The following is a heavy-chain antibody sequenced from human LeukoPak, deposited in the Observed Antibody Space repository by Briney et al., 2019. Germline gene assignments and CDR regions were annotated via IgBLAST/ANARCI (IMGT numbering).Heavy chain of an antibody. CDR2: IRSKAYGGTT. CDR1: GFTFGDYA. J-gene: IGHJ4*02. V-gene: IGHV3-49*04. Sequence: PGGSLRLSCTASGFTFGDYAMSWVRQAPGKGLEWVGFIRSKAYGGTTEYAASVKGRFTISRDDSKSIAYLQMNSLKTEDTAVYYCSTYSSNYYPTPKFDYWGQGTLVTVSS. D-gene: IGHD3-22*01. CDR3: STYSSNYYPTPKFDY.